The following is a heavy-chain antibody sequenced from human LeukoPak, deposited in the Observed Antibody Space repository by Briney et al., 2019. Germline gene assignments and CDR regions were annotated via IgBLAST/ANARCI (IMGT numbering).Heavy chain of an antibody. CDR3: AKDGNEWLLSNWFAP. CDR1: GFTFDDYA. Sequence: PGGSLRLSCAASGFTFDDYAMHWVRQAPGKGLEWVSGISWNSGSIGYADSVKGRFTISRDNAKNSLYLQMNSLRAEDTALYYCAKDGNEWLLSNWFAPWGQGTLVTVSS. V-gene: IGHV3-9*01. J-gene: IGHJ5*02. D-gene: IGHD3-3*01. CDR2: ISWNSGSI.